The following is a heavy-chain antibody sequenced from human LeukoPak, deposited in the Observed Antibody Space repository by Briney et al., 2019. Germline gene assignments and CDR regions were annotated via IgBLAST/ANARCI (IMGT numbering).Heavy chain of an antibody. V-gene: IGHV1-2*02. D-gene: IGHD6-13*01. CDR3: ARVSSSSLDY. Sequence: ASVKVSCKASGYTFTVYYMHWVRQAPGQGLEWMGWINPNSDGTNYAQNFQGRVTMTRDTSTSTVYMELSSLRSEDTAVYYCARVSSSSLDYWGQGTLVTVSS. J-gene: IGHJ4*02. CDR2: INPNSDGT. CDR1: GYTFTVYY.